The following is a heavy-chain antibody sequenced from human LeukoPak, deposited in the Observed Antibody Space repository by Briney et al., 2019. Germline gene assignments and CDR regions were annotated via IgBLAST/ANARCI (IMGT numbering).Heavy chain of an antibody. Sequence: GGSLRLSCAASGFTFSSYWMHWVRQAPGKGLVWVSRINSDGSSTSYADSVKGRFTISRDNSKNTLYLQMNSLRAEDTAVYYCAREGHYDILTGYLDVLDIWGQGTMVTVSS. CDR3: AREGHYDILTGYLDVLDI. CDR2: INSDGSST. CDR1: GFTFSSYW. J-gene: IGHJ3*02. V-gene: IGHV3-74*01. D-gene: IGHD3-9*01.